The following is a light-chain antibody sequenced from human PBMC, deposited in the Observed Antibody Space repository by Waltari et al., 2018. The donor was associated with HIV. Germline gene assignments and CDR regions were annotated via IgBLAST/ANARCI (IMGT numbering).Light chain of an antibody. Sequence: SYELTQPPSVSVSPGQTASITCSGDKLGDKYACWYQQKPGQSPVLVIYQVSKRPSGIPERFSGSNSGNTATLTISGTQAMDEADYYCQAWDSSVQEFGGGTKLTVL. CDR3: QAWDSSVQE. J-gene: IGLJ2*01. CDR1: KLGDKY. V-gene: IGLV3-1*01. CDR2: QVS.